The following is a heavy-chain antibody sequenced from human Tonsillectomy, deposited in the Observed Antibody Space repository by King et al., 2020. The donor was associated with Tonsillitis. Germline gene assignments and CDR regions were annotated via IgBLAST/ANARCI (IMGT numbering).Heavy chain of an antibody. J-gene: IGHJ2*01. D-gene: IGHD3-22*01. CDR2: IFYNGNT. Sequence: VQLQESGPGLVKPSETLSLTCTVSGGSINDHYWSWIRQPPGKGLEWIGYIFYNGNTNYNSSLKSRVTISVDTSKNQFSLQLSSVTAADTAVYYCASAGFSGSYSWYFDLWSHGTLVTVSS. CDR1: GGSINDHY. CDR3: ASAGFSGSYSWYFDL. V-gene: IGHV4-59*08.